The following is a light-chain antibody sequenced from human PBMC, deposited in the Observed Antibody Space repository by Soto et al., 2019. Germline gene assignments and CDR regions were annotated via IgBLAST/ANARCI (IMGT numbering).Light chain of an antibody. CDR1: QSVSSN. J-gene: IGKJ1*01. CDR3: QQYGNSPQT. CDR2: GAS. V-gene: IGKV3-20*01. Sequence: IVMTQSPATLSVSPGERATLSCRASQSVSSNLAWYQQQPGQAPRLLIYGASTRDTGIPDRVSGSGSGTDVTLTIARLEPGDFAVYYCQQYGNSPQTFGQGTKVDIK.